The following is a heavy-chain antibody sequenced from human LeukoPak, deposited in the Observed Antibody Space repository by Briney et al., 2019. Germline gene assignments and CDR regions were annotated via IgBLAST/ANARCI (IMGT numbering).Heavy chain of an antibody. Sequence: PGGSLRLSCAASGLTFSSYSMHWVRQAPGQGLEWVALISSDVGYKYYADSVGGGFTISRDTSENTLYLQMNSLRPEDTAVYYCARDRYYGSGPYYGMDVWGQGTTVIVSS. D-gene: IGHD3-10*01. CDR2: ISSDVGYK. CDR1: GLTFSSYS. V-gene: IGHV3-30-3*01. CDR3: ARDRYYGSGPYYGMDV. J-gene: IGHJ6*02.